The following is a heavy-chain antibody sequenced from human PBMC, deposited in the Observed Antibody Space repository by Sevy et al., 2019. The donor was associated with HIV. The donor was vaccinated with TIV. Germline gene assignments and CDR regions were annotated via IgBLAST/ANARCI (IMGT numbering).Heavy chain of an antibody. V-gene: IGHV1-2*02. D-gene: IGHD2-15*01. CDR3: PRVFPYCSGGSCYSPYYAFDI. Sequence: ASVKVSCKASGYTFTGHYMHWVRQAPGQGLEWMGWINPNSGSTDYAQKFQGRVTLTRDTSISTAYLELSRLTSDDTAGYYCPRVFPYCSGGSCYSPYYAFDIWGQGTMVTVSS. J-gene: IGHJ3*02. CDR1: GYTFTGHY. CDR2: INPNSGST.